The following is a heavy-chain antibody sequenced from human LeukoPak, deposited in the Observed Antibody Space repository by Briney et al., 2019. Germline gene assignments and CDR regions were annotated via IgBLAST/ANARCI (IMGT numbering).Heavy chain of an antibody. V-gene: IGHV3-11*01. J-gene: IGHJ6*02. D-gene: IGHD2/OR15-2a*01. CDR1: GFTFSDYY. CDR2: ISSSGSTI. Sequence: GGSLRLSCAASGFTFSDYYMSWIRQAPGKGLEWVSYISSSGSTIYYADAVKGRFTISRDNAKNSLYLQMNSLRAEDTAVYYCARDLRIGIRNYYYYGMDVWGQGTTVTVSS. CDR3: ARDLRIGIRNYYYYGMDV.